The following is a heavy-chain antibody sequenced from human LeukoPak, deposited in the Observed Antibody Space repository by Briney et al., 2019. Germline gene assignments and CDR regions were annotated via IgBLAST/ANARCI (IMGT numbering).Heavy chain of an antibody. CDR3: ARGLEDYCSSTSCPTSYYFDY. D-gene: IGHD2-2*01. CDR2: INHSGST. J-gene: IGHJ4*02. V-gene: IGHV4-34*01. CDR1: GGSFSGNY. Sequence: SETLSLTCAVYGGSFSGNYWNWIRQPPGKGLEWIGEINHSGSTNYNPSLKSRVTISVDTSKNQFSLRLSSVTAADTAVYYCARGLEDYCSSTSCPTSYYFDYWGQGTLVTVSS.